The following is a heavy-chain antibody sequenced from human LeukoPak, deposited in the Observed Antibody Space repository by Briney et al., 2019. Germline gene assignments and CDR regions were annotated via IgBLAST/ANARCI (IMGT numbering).Heavy chain of an antibody. V-gene: IGHV4-34*01. CDR3: ARGGTSGSFSDFDY. CDR2: INHSGST. Sequence: SESVSLTCAVYGVSFSCYYWSWIRQPPGKGLEWIGKINHSGSTNYNPSLKSRVTISVDTSKNQFSLKLSSVTAADTAVYYCARGGTSGSFSDFDYWGQGTLVTVSS. J-gene: IGHJ4*02. D-gene: IGHD3-10*01. CDR1: GVSFSCYY.